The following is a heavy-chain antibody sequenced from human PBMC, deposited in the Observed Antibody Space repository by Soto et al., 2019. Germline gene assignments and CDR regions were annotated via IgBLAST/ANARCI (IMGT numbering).Heavy chain of an antibody. CDR3: VRDSGAKLPSS. D-gene: IGHD6-19*01. J-gene: IGHJ4*02. V-gene: IGHV1-69*13. Sequence: SVKVSCKASGGTFSSYRITWVRQAPGRGLEWVVGIVPIYRPADYAQKFQGRVTITADESARTSYMELSSLKSQDTAVYYCVRDSGAKLPSSWGQGTLVNVSS. CDR2: IVPIYRPA. CDR1: GGTFSSYR.